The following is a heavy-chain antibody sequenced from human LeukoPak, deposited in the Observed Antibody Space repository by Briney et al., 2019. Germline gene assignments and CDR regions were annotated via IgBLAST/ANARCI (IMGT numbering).Heavy chain of an antibody. CDR3: ARVGSSSDGGLDY. D-gene: IGHD6-6*01. V-gene: IGHV1-2*02. Sequence: ASVKVSCKASGYTFTGYYMHWVRQAPGQGLEWMGWINPNSGGTNYAQKLQGRVTMTTATSTSTAYMELRSLRSDDTAVYYCARVGSSSDGGLDYWGQGTLVTVSS. CDR2: INPNSGGT. CDR1: GYTFTGYY. J-gene: IGHJ4*02.